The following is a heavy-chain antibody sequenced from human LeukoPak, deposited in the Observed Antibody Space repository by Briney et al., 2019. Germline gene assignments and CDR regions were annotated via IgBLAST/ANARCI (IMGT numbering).Heavy chain of an antibody. Sequence: GGSLRLSCAASGFTFSSYHMKWVRQAPGKGLEWVSSISSRSSYIFYADSVKGRFTISRDNAKKSLYLQMNSLRAEDTAVYYCASGVNYFDYWGQGTLVTVSS. J-gene: IGHJ4*02. D-gene: IGHD3-3*01. CDR3: ASGVNYFDY. CDR2: ISSRSSYI. V-gene: IGHV3-21*01. CDR1: GFTFSSYH.